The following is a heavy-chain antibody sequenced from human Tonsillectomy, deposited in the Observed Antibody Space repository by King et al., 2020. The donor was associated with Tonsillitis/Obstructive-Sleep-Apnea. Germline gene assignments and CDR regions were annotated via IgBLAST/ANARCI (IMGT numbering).Heavy chain of an antibody. CDR1: GYTFNSYG. CDR3: ARGFRYTSGWDHFDY. J-gene: IGHJ4*02. Sequence: VQLVQSGAEVKKPGASVKVSCKASGYTFNSYGMHWVRQAPGHRLEWMGWINAGNGYTEYSQMFQGRVTITRDTSASTAYMELNSLRSEDTALYYCARGFRYTSGWDHFDYWGQGTLVTVSS. V-gene: IGHV1-3*01. CDR2: INAGNGYT. D-gene: IGHD6-19*01.